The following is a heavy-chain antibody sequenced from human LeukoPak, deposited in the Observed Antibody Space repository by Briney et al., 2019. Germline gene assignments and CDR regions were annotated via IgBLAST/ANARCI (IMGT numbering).Heavy chain of an antibody. J-gene: IGHJ4*02. CDR1: GGSISSYY. Sequence: KPSETLSLTCTVSGGSISSYYWSWIRQPPGKGLEWIGYYYYSGNTNYNPALKSRVTISVKTSKNQFSLKLSSVTAADTAVYYCARVTGYMIEDYFDYWGQGTLVTVSS. CDR3: ARVTGYMIEDYFDY. D-gene: IGHD3-22*01. V-gene: IGHV4-59*01. CDR2: YYYSGNT.